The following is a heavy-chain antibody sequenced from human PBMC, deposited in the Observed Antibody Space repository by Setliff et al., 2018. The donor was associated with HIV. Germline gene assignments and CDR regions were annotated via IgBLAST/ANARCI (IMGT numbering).Heavy chain of an antibody. J-gene: IGHJ4*02. CDR1: GGSISSSSYY. CDR3: ARSSRGYSNPLFDY. CDR2: VYYSWTS. D-gene: IGHD3-22*01. Sequence: SETLSLTCTVSGGSISSSSYYWAWVRQPPGKGLEWIGSVYYSWTSYISPSLKSRLTISIDRSTNQFTLRPNPMTAADMAMYYCARSSRGYSNPLFDYWGQGTLVTVSS. V-gene: IGHV4-39*01.